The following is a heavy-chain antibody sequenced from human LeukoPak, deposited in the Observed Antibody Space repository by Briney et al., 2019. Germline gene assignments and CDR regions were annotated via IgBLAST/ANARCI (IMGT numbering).Heavy chain of an antibody. CDR1: GGSINSSTYY. J-gene: IGHJ4*02. CDR3: GRPIAAAGYFDY. Sequence: SETLSLTCTVSGGSINSSTYYWGWIRQPPRKGLEWIGTIYYSGSTYYNPSLKSRVTISVDTSKNQFSLRLSSVTAADTAVYYCGRPIAAAGYFDYWGQGHLVTV. D-gene: IGHD6-13*01. V-gene: IGHV4-39*01. CDR2: IYYSGST.